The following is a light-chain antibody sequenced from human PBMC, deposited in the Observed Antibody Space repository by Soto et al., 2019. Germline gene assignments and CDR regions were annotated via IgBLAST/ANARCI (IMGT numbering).Light chain of an antibody. Sequence: QSALTQPPSASGSPGQSVTISCTGTSSDVGAYNYVSWYQQHAGKAPKLVIYEVTKRPSGVPDRFSGSKSANTASLTVSGLEAEDGADYYCSSFASNNTGVSGGGTKLPV. V-gene: IGLV2-8*01. CDR1: SSDVGAYNY. CDR2: EVT. J-gene: IGLJ3*02. CDR3: SSFASNNTGV.